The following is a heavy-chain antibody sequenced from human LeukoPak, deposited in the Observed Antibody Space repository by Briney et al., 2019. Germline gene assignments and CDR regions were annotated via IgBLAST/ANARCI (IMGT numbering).Heavy chain of an antibody. J-gene: IGHJ3*01. Sequence: GGSLRLSCAASGFTFAVHAMTWVRQAPGKGLEWVSGISGDGASTHYAESVKGQFTISRDNSQNTLFLQMNSLRVEDTAIYYCAKDSYVSGRPLHTFDVWGQGTMVTVSS. D-gene: IGHD3-10*01. CDR2: ISGDGAST. CDR1: GFTFAVHA. CDR3: AKDSYVSGRPLHTFDV. V-gene: IGHV3-23*01.